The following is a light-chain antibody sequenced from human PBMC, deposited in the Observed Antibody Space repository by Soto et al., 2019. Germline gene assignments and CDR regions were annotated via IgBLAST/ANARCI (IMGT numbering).Light chain of an antibody. Sequence: IVLTQSPAPLSSFPGDRVTLPLRASQAVNTRLAWYQHRPGQAPRLLIYLASNRAAGVPARFSGSGSGTDFTLTISDVEPEDFAVYYCQQYGSSGTFGQGTKVDNK. CDR2: LAS. CDR3: QQYGSSGT. V-gene: IGKV3D-11*03. CDR1: QAVNTR. J-gene: IGKJ1*01.